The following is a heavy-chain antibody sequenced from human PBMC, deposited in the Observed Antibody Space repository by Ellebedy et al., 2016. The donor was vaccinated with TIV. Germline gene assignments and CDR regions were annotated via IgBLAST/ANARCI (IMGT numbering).Heavy chain of an antibody. CDR1: GYSFTSYW. CDR3: AKTGAYCGGDCYSWYFDL. V-gene: IGHV5-51*01. D-gene: IGHD2-21*02. J-gene: IGHJ2*01. CDR2: IYPGDSDT. Sequence: GESLKISCKGSGYSFTSYWIGWVRQMPGKGLEWMGIIYPGDSDTRYSPSFQGQVTISADKSISTAYLQWSSLKASDTAMYYCAKTGAYCGGDCYSWYFDLWGRGTLVTVSS.